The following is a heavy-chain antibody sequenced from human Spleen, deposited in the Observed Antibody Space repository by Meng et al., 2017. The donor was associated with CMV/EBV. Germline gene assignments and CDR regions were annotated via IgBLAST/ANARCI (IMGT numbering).Heavy chain of an antibody. D-gene: IGHD1-1*01. CDR2: IIPIFGIA. J-gene: IGHJ3*02. V-gene: IGHV1-69*10. Sequence: SVKVSCKASGGTFSTYVISWVRQAPGQGLEWMGGIIPIFGIANYAQKFQGRVTITADKSTSTAYMELSSLRSEDTAVYYCARGLGGTTDAFDIWGQGTMVTVSS. CDR1: GGTFSTYV. CDR3: ARGLGGTTDAFDI.